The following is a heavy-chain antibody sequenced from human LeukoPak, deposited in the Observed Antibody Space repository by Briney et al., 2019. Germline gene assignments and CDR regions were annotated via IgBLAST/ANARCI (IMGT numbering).Heavy chain of an antibody. V-gene: IGHV3-21*01. CDR3: ARDFGVTGFWFDP. D-gene: IGHD3-3*01. CDR2: ISSSSSYI. CDR1: GFTFSSYS. J-gene: IGHJ5*02. Sequence: PGGSLRLSCAASGFTFSSYSMNWVRQAPGKGLEWVSSISSSSSYIYYADSVKGRFTISRDNAKNSLYLHMNSLRAEDTAVYYCARDFGVTGFWFDPWGQGTLVTVSS.